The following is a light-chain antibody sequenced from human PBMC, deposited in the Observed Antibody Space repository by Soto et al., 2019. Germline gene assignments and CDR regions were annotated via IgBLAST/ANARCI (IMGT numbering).Light chain of an antibody. J-gene: IGLJ3*02. CDR3: RAWDDTLNGWV. Sequence: QSVLTQPPSASGTPGQTVTISCSGGTSKIGSNTINWYQHLPGMAPKLLIYSNNQLPSGVPDRFSGSKSGTSASLAISRLQSEDEADFYCRAWDDTLNGWVFGGGTKVTVL. V-gene: IGLV1-44*01. CDR2: SNN. CDR1: TSKIGSNT.